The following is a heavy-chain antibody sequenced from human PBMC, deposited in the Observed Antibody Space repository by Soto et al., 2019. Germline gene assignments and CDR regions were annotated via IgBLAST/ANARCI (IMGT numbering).Heavy chain of an antibody. CDR2: ISAYNGNT. CDR3: ARDISSSSEYYYYYGMDV. D-gene: IGHD6-6*01. Sequence: GSVKVSCKGSWYTLSSYCISWVRQGPGQGVEWMGWISAYNGNTNYAQKLQGRVTMTTDTSTSTAYMELRSLRSDDTAVYYCARDISSSSEYYYYYGMDVWGQGTTVTVSS. CDR1: WYTLSSYC. J-gene: IGHJ6*02. V-gene: IGHV1-18*01.